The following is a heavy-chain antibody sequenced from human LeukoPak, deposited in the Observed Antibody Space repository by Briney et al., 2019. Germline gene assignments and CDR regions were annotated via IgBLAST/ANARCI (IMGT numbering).Heavy chain of an antibody. Sequence: SETLSLTCTVSGGSINSGDYYWSWIRQHPGKGLEWIGYIYYSGSTYYNPSLKSRVTISVDTSKNQFSLKLSSVTAADTAVYYCARVISYCSSTSCYHCDYWGQGTLVTVSS. J-gene: IGHJ4*02. D-gene: IGHD2-2*01. CDR1: GGSINSGDYY. V-gene: IGHV4-31*03. CDR2: IYYSGST. CDR3: ARVISYCSSTSCYHCDY.